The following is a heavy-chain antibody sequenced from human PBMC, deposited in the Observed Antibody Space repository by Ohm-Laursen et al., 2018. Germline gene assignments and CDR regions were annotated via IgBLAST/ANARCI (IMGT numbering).Heavy chain of an antibody. Sequence: SETLSLTCAVYGGYFSGYYWTWIRQTPGKGLEWIGEINHSGNRNFIPSLKSRVAMSVDTSKNQFSLKLTSVTAADTAVYYCARKKNWGMLDYWGQGTLVTVSS. J-gene: IGHJ4*02. CDR2: INHSGNR. CDR3: ARKKNWGMLDY. D-gene: IGHD7-27*01. V-gene: IGHV4-34*01. CDR1: GGYFSGYY.